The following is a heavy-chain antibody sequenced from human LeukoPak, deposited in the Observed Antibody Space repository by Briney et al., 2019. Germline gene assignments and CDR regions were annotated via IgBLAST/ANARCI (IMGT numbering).Heavy chain of an antibody. J-gene: IGHJ4*02. CDR1: GYTLTELS. CDR2: FDPEDGET. V-gene: IGHV1-24*01. D-gene: IGHD2-15*01. CDR3: AKSHSVVRRGYFDY. Sequence: ASVKVSCKVSGYTLTELSMHWVRQAPGKGLEWMGGFDPEDGETIYAQKFQGRVTMTEDTSTDTAYMELSSLRSEDAAVYYCAKSHSVVRRGYFDYWGQGTLVTVSS.